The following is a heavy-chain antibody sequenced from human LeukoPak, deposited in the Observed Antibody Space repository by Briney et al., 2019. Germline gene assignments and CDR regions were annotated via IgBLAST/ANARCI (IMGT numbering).Heavy chain of an antibody. D-gene: IGHD3-16*02. CDR1: GGSISSGGYY. CDR2: IYYSGST. Sequence: SETLSLTSTVSGGSISSGGYYWSWIRQHPGKGLEWIGYIYYSGSTYYNPSLKSRVTISVDTSKNQFSLKLSSVTAADTAVYYCARVKRDTPDFDYWGQGTLVTVSS. V-gene: IGHV4-31*03. J-gene: IGHJ4*02. CDR3: ARVKRDTPDFDY.